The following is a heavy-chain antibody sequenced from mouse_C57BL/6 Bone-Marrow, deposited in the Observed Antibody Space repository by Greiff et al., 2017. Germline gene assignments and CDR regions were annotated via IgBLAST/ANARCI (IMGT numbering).Heavy chain of an antibody. CDR2: INPGSGGT. V-gene: IGHV1-54*01. J-gene: IGHJ1*03. CDR3: AREGGFYYYGSSASYWYFDV. CDR1: GYAFTNYL. D-gene: IGHD1-1*01. Sequence: VKLMESGAELVRPGTSVKVSCKASGYAFTNYLIEWVKQRPGQGLEWIGVINPGSGGTNYNEKFKGKATLTADKSSSTAYMQLSSLTSEDSAVYFCAREGGFYYYGSSASYWYFDVWGTGTTVTVSS.